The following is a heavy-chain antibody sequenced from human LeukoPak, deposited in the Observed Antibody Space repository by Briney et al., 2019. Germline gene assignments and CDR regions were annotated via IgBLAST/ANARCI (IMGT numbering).Heavy chain of an antibody. Sequence: GGSLRLSCAASGFTFSSYGMNWVRQAPGKGLEWVSGISGHGDIAYYADSVKGRFTISRDNSKNTLYLQMNSLRAEDTAVYYCVRGAYSSSWLNFDYWGQGTLVTVSS. V-gene: IGHV3-23*01. J-gene: IGHJ4*02. D-gene: IGHD6-13*01. CDR2: ISGHGDIA. CDR3: VRGAYSSSWLNFDY. CDR1: GFTFSSYG.